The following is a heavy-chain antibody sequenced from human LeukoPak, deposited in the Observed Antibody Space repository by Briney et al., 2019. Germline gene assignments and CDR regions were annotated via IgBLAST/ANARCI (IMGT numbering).Heavy chain of an antibody. CDR3: ARHVSHGGSGSFYGKYFDY. Sequence: GGALQISCKSSGYSFTSYWIGWVRQMPGTGLEWVGIIYPGGSDIRYSPSFQGQVTISADKSISTAYLQWISLKASDTAIYYCARHVSHGGSGSFYGKYFDYWGQGTLVTVSS. D-gene: IGHD3-10*01. CDR1: GYSFTSYW. V-gene: IGHV5-51*01. CDR2: IYPGGSDI. J-gene: IGHJ4*02.